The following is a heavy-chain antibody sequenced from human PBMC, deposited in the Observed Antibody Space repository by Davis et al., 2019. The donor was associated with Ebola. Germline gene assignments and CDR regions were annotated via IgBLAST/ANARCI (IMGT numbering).Heavy chain of an antibody. CDR2: ISGSGGST. CDR1: GFTFSSFG. V-gene: IGHV3-23*01. D-gene: IGHD2-21*02. CDR3: AKLSVTSRAFDI. Sequence: GGSLRLSCSASGFTFSSFGIHWVRQAPGKGLEWVSAISGSGGSTYYADSVKGRFTISRDNSKNTLYLQMNSLRAEDTAVYYCAKLSVTSRAFDIWGQGTMVTVSS. J-gene: IGHJ3*02.